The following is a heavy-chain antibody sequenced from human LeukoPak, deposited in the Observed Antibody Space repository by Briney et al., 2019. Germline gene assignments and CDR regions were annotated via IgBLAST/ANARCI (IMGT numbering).Heavy chain of an antibody. CDR3: ARDALDTAMVTTDY. V-gene: IGHV3-48*04. CDR1: GFTFSSYS. Sequence: PGGSLRLSCAASGFTFSSYSMNWVRQAPGKGLEWVSYISSSSSTIYYADSVKGRFTISRDNAMNSLYLQMNSLRAEDTAVYYCARDALDTAMVTTDYWGQGTLVTVSS. D-gene: IGHD5-18*01. J-gene: IGHJ4*02. CDR2: ISSSSSTI.